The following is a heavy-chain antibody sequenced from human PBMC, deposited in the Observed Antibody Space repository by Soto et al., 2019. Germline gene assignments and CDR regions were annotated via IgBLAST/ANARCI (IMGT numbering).Heavy chain of an antibody. CDR2: MNPNSGNT. CDR1: GYTFTSYY. V-gene: IGHV1-8*01. CDR3: ARYSSSDDFDY. J-gene: IGHJ4*02. D-gene: IGHD6-6*01. Sequence: GASVNVSCKSSGYTFTSYYINWVRQATGQGLEWMGWMNPNSGNTGYAQKFQGRVTMTRNTSISTAYMELSSLRSEDTAVYYCARYSSSDDFDYWGQGTLVTVSS.